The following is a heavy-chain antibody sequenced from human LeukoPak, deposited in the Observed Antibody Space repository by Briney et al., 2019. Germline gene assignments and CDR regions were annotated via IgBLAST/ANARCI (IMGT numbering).Heavy chain of an antibody. Sequence: PGGSLRLSCAASGFTFSSYLVNWGRQAPGEGVGGGGKIKKDGSERYYVDSVRGRFTISRDNTKNSLYLQMNTLRAEDTAVYYCARDFAGPPQEAFDIWGQGTMVTVSS. CDR3: ARDFAGPPQEAFDI. CDR1: GFTFSSYL. CDR2: IKKDGSER. V-gene: IGHV3-7*01. J-gene: IGHJ3*02.